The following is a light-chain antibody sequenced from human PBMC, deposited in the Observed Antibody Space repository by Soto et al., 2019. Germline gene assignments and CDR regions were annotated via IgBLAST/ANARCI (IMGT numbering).Light chain of an antibody. Sequence: DIQMTQSPSTLSASVGDRVTITCRASQTINTWLAWYQQKPGKAPKLLIYRATNLVSGVPSRFSGSGSGTEFNLTISSLQPDDFSIYYCQQYETYSGTFGPGTKVDI. V-gene: IGKV1-5*03. CDR3: QQYETYSGT. CDR2: RAT. CDR1: QTINTW. J-gene: IGKJ3*01.